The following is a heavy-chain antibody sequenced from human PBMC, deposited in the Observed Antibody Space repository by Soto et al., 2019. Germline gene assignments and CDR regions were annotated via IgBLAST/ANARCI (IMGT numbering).Heavy chain of an antibody. CDR1: GCPIRRCRYF. Sequence: SDTLSLNFSLSGCPIRRCRYFWGCIRQPPGKGLELIGSIYYSGSTYYNPSLRSRVTVSVDTSKNQFSLKLSSVTAADTAVYYCARHPSDFWFDPWGQG. CDR3: ARHPSDFWFDP. J-gene: IGHJ5*02. V-gene: IGHV4-39*01. CDR2: IYYSGST. D-gene: IGHD2-21*02.